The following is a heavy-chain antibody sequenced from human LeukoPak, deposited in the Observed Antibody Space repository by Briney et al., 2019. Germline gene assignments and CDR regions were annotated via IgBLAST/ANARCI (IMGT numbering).Heavy chain of an antibody. V-gene: IGHV3-48*01. D-gene: IGHD2-15*01. CDR2: ISSSSSTI. J-gene: IGHJ4*02. CDR3: ARVGYCSGGSCYYFDY. CDR1: GFTFSSYS. Sequence: GGSLRLSCAASGFTFSSYSMNWVRQAPGKGLEWVSYISSSSSTIYYADSVKGRFTISRDNAKNSLYLQMNSLRAEDTAVYYCARVGYCSGGSCYYFDYWGQGTLVTVSS.